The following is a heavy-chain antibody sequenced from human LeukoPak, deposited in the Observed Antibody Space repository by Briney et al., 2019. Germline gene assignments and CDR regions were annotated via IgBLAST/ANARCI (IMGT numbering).Heavy chain of an antibody. V-gene: IGHV4-38-2*02. Sequence: PSETLSLTCTVSGYSISSGYYWGWIRQPPGKELEWIGSIYHSGSTYYNPSLKSRVTISVDTSKNQFSLKLSSVTAADTAVYYCARSRIRASPEEENENWFDPWGQGTLVTVSS. CDR2: IYHSGST. J-gene: IGHJ5*02. CDR1: GYSISSGYY. D-gene: IGHD3-10*01. CDR3: ARSRIRASPEEENENWFDP.